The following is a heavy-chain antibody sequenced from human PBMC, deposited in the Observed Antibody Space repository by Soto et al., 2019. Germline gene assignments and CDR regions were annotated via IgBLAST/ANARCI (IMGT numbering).Heavy chain of an antibody. CDR1: GFAFSTFD. V-gene: IGHV3-13*01. J-gene: IGHJ5*02. CDR2: IGTLSDT. Sequence: GGSLRLSCAGSGFAFSTFDIHWVRQAPGKGLEWVSGIGTLSDTFYAASVQGRFTISRQNAKNSVYLQMNSLRAGDTAFYYCARGRSFSYDSTPPPMFDPWGQGTLVTV. CDR3: ARGRSFSYDSTPPPMFDP. D-gene: IGHD3-10*01.